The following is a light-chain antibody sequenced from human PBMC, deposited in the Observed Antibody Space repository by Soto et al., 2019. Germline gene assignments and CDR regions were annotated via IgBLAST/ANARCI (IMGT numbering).Light chain of an antibody. Sequence: EVVMTQSPAILSVSPGERATLSCRASQSVNSDLAWYQQRPGQAPRLLIHGASTRATGIPARFSGSGSGTEFTLTISSLQSEDFAIYYCQQYKYWPRTFSQGTKVDIK. CDR3: QQYKYWPRT. J-gene: IGKJ1*01. CDR1: QSVNSD. V-gene: IGKV3-15*01. CDR2: GAS.